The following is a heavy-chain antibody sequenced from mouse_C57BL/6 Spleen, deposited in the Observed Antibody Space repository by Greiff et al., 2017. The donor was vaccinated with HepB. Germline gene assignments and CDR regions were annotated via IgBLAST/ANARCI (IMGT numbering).Heavy chain of an antibody. CDR2: IDPSDSYT. Sequence: QVQLQQSGAELVMPGASVKLSCKASGYTFTSYWMHWVKQRPGQGLEWIGEIDPSDSYTNYNQKFKGKSTLTVDKSSSTAYMQLSSLTSEDSAVYYCARSGGSEGYFDVWGTGTTVTVSS. CDR1: GYTFTSYW. V-gene: IGHV1-69*01. J-gene: IGHJ1*03. CDR3: ARSGGSEGYFDV. D-gene: IGHD1-1*01.